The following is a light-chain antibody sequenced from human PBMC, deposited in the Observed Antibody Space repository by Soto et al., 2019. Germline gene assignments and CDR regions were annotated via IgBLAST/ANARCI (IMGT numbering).Light chain of an antibody. CDR2: DAS. CDR1: HHLRGW. J-gene: IGKJ1*01. Sequence: DIRMNKSASNVPAYIGDRVTITCRVSHHLRGWLAWYQQRPGKAPKALLYDASTLASGVPSRFSGSGSGTEFTLTIIALQPHDFSTYYCQHYNTYSTWTFGQGTIV. CDR3: QHYNTYSTWT. V-gene: IGKV1-5*01.